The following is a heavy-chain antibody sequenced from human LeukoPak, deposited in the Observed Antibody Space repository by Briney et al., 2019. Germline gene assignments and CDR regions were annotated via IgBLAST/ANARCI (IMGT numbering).Heavy chain of an antibody. J-gene: IGHJ4*02. Sequence: PGGSLRLSCAASGFTFSTHEMNWVRQAPGKGLEWVSVISSSSGTIHYADSVKGRFTISRDNAKNSLYLQMNSLRDEDTAVYYCAKAKYSSGWDFDDWGQGTLVTVSS. D-gene: IGHD6-19*01. V-gene: IGHV3-48*02. CDR3: AKAKYSSGWDFDD. CDR2: ISSSSGTI. CDR1: GFTFSTHE.